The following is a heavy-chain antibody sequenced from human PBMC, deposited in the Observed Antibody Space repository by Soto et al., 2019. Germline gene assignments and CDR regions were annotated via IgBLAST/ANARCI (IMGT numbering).Heavy chain of an antibody. CDR1: GGSFSGYY. D-gene: IGHD3-9*01. CDR2: INHSGST. J-gene: IGHJ4*02. CDR3: ARMGAFWYDILTGYYAPRYYFDY. V-gene: IGHV4-34*01. Sequence: SETLSLTCAVYGGSFSGYYWSWIRQPPGKGLEWIGEINHSGSTNYNPSLKSRVTISVDTSKNQFSLKLSSVTAADTAVYYCARMGAFWYDILTGYYAPRYYFDYWGQGTLVTVAS.